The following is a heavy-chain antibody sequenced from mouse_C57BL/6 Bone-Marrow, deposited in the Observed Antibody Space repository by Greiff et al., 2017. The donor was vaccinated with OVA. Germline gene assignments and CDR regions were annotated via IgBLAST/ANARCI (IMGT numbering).Heavy chain of an antibody. Sequence: VQLQQSGPELVKPGASVKISCKASGYAFSSSWMNWVKQRPGKGLEWIGRIYPGDGDTNYNGKFKGKATLTADQSSSTAYMQLSSLTSENSAVYFCARAICYGSSYQYFDYWGQGTTLTVSS. V-gene: IGHV1-82*01. CDR2: IYPGDGDT. D-gene: IGHD1-1*01. CDR3: ARAICYGSSYQYFDY. J-gene: IGHJ2*01. CDR1: GYAFSSSW.